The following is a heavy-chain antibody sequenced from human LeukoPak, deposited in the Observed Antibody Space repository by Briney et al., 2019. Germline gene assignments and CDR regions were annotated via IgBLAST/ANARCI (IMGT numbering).Heavy chain of an antibody. CDR3: ARGGDYGDYGYFDL. V-gene: IGHV1-69*11. D-gene: IGHD4-17*01. CDR2: IIPILGTA. J-gene: IGHJ2*01. Sequence: ASVKVSCKASGGTFSSYAISWARQAPGQGLEWMGRIIPILGTANYAQKFQGRVTITTDESTSTAYMELSSLRSEDTAVYYCARGGDYGDYGYFDLWGRGTLVTVSS. CDR1: GGTFSSYA.